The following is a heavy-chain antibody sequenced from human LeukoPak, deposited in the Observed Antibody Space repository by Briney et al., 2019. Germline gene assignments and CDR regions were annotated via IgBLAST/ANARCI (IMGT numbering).Heavy chain of an antibody. CDR2: ISGSGGST. J-gene: IGHJ4*02. D-gene: IGHD2-21*01. V-gene: IGHV3-23*01. CDR3: AKDVTPTVHIGMGY. CDR1: GFTFSSYS. Sequence: SGGSLRLSCAASGFTFSSYSMNWVRQAPGKGLEWVSAISGSGGSTYYADSVKGRFTISRDNSKNTLYLQMNSLRAEDTAVYYCAKDVTPTVHIGMGYWGQGTLVTVSS.